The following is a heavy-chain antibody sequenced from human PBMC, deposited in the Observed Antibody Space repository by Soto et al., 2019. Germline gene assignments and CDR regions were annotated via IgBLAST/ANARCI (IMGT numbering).Heavy chain of an antibody. Sequence: PSETLSLTCTVSGGSVSSGSYHWTWIRQPPGKGLEWIGYIYYSGCTNYNPSLKRRVTISVDTSKNQFSLKLSSVTAADSAVFYCARDNMRAQDGIDVWGQGTTVIFS. V-gene: IGHV4-61*01. CDR2: IYYSGCT. D-gene: IGHD3-16*01. CDR3: ARDNMRAQDGIDV. J-gene: IGHJ6*02. CDR1: GGSVSSGSYH.